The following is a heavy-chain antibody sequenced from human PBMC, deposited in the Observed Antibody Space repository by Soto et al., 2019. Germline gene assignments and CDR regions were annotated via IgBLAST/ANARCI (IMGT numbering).Heavy chain of an antibody. D-gene: IGHD2-15*01. CDR3: ARGVAASTGNNWFDP. J-gene: IGHJ5*02. CDR1: GFTFSSYG. Sequence: QVQLVESGGGVVQPGRSLRLSCAASGFTFSSYGMHWVRQAPGKGLEWVAVIWYDGSNKYYADCVKGRFTISIDNSKKTLYLQMNSLRAEYTAVYYCARGVAASTGNNWFDPWGQGTLVTVSS. CDR2: IWYDGSNK. V-gene: IGHV3-33*01.